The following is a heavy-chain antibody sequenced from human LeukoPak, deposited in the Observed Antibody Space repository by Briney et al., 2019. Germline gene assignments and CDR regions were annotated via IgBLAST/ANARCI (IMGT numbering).Heavy chain of an antibody. CDR1: GGSISSGDSY. Sequence: SETLSLTCTVSGGSISSGDSYWSWIRQPPGKGLEWIGYIYSSGSTYYNPALKSRVTISVDTSKNQFSLKLSSVTAADTAVYYCARGSYSSGWYEVHFQHWGQGTLVTVSS. D-gene: IGHD6-19*01. CDR2: IYSSGST. CDR3: ARGSYSSGWYEVHFQH. J-gene: IGHJ1*01. V-gene: IGHV4-30-4*01.